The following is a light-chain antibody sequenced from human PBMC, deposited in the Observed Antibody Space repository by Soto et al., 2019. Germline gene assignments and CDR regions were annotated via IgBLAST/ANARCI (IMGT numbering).Light chain of an antibody. CDR3: QTGGTGTPVG. Sequence: QPVLTQSPSASASLGASVKLPCTLSSGHRSYAIAWHQQQPGKGPRYLMKLNSDGSHSKGDGIPDRFSGSSSGAERYLTRSSRQSEDEADYYGQTGGTGTPVGFGGGTKRTVL. CDR1: SGHRSYA. CDR2: LNSDGSH. V-gene: IGLV4-69*01. J-gene: IGLJ2*01.